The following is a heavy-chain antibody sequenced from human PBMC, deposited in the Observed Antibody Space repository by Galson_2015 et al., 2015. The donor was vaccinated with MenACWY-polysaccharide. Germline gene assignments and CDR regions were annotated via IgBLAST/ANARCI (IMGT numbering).Heavy chain of an antibody. CDR2: INAGNGNT. V-gene: IGHV1-3*01. Sequence: SVKVSCKASGYTFTSYAMHWVRQAPGQRLEWMGWINAGNGNTKYSQKFQGRVTITRDTSASTAHMELGSLRSEDTAVYYCAREGTTGTTGIDYWGQGTLVTVSS. J-gene: IGHJ4*02. CDR1: GYTFTSYA. CDR3: AREGTTGTTGIDY. D-gene: IGHD1-1*01.